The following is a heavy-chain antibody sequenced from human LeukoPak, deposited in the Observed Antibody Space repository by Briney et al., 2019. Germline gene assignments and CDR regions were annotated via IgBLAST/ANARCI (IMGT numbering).Heavy chain of an antibody. CDR1: GFTFSSYG. Sequence: GGSLRLSCAASGFTFSSYGIHWVRQAPGKGLEWVSVISRNGDTTYYADSVKGRFTISRDNSKNTLYLQMNSLRAEDTALYFCATRQFCSGGTCYGLSFWGQGTMVTISS. CDR2: ISRNGDTT. D-gene: IGHD2-15*01. CDR3: ATRQFCSGGTCYGLSF. J-gene: IGHJ3*01. V-gene: IGHV3-23*01.